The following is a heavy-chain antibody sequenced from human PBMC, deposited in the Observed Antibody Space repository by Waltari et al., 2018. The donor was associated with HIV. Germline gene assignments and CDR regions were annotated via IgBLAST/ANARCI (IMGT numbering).Heavy chain of an antibody. Sequence: EFQLVDSGGGLVQPGGSLRILCAASGLPISSDSMVWVREAPGKGLEWVSYIKEDGSEKNYVDSVKGRFTISRDNAKNSLYLQMNNLRAEDTAVYYCVRGGLRDCWGQGTLVTVSS. V-gene: IGHV3-7*01. J-gene: IGHJ4*02. CDR3: VRGGLRDC. D-gene: IGHD3-16*01. CDR1: GLPISSDS. CDR2: IKEDGSEK.